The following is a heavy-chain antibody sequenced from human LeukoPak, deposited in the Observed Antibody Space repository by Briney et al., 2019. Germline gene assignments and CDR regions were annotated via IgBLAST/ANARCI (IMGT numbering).Heavy chain of an antibody. V-gene: IGHV1-2*02. CDR2: INPNSGGT. Sequence: ASAKVSCKASGYTFTGYYMHWVRQAPGQGLEWMGWINPNSGGTYYAQKFQGRVTMTRDTSISSAYMELSSLRSDDTAVYYCARVWPCSNGVCPDVFEYWGQGTLVTVSS. CDR1: GYTFTGYY. J-gene: IGHJ4*02. CDR3: ARVWPCSNGVCPDVFEY. D-gene: IGHD2-8*01.